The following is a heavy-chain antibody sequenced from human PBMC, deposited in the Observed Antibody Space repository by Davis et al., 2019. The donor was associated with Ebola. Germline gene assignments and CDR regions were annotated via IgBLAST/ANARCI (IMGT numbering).Heavy chain of an antibody. CDR1: GFTFSSYA. CDR3: ARDPGRDRPRSYFDY. CDR2: ISGSGGST. Sequence: GESLKISCAASGFTFSSYAMSWVRQAPGKGLEWVSAISGSGGSTYYADSVKGRFTISRDNAKNSLYLQMNSLRDEDTAVYYCARDPGRDRPRSYFDYWGQGTLVTVSS. V-gene: IGHV3-23*01. J-gene: IGHJ4*02. D-gene: IGHD5-24*01.